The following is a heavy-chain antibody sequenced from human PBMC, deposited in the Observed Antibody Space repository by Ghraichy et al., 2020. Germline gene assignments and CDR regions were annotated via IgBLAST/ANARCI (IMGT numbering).Heavy chain of an antibody. CDR1: GGSFSGYY. J-gene: IGHJ4*02. Sequence: SETLSLTCAVYGGSFSGYYWSWIRQPPGKGLEWIGEINHSGSTNYNPSLKSRVTISVDTSKNQFSLKLSSVTAAATAVYYCARSYAWDYWGQGTLVTVSS. CDR3: ARSYAWDY. CDR2: INHSGST. V-gene: IGHV4-34*01. D-gene: IGHD2-2*01.